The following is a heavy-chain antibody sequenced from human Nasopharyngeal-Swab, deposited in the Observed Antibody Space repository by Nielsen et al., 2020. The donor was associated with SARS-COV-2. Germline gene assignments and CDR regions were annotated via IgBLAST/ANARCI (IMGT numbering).Heavy chain of an antibody. D-gene: IGHD3-16*02. Sequence: SVKVSCKASGGTFSSYAISWVRQAPGQGLEWMGGIIPIFGTANYAQKFQGRVTISADKSTSTAYMELSSLRSEDTAVYYCARNPVDYDYVWGSYRYRTFDYWGQGTLVTVSS. V-gene: IGHV1-69*06. CDR2: IIPIFGTA. CDR1: GGTFSSYA. CDR3: ARNPVDYDYVWGSYRYRTFDY. J-gene: IGHJ4*02.